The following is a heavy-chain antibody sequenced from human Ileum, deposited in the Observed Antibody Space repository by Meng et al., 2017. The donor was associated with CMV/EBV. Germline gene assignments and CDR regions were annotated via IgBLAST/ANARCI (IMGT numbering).Heavy chain of an antibody. Sequence: KAYGFTLSAYYMHWVRQAHGQGLEWMAIINPSGDYTWYSQKFQGRVTLTRETSTSTVYMELSSLRSEDTALYYCARDNSYSNSWWFDPWGQGTLVTVSS. CDR1: GFTLSAYY. V-gene: IGHV1-46*01. J-gene: IGHJ5*02. D-gene: IGHD1-26*01. CDR2: INPSGDYT. CDR3: ARDNSYSNSWWFDP.